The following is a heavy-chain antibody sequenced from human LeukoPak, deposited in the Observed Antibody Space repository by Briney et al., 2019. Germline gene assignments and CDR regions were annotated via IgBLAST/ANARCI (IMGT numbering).Heavy chain of an antibody. CDR1: GFTFNDFW. J-gene: IGHJ4*02. Sequence: GGSPRLSCTGSGFTFNDFWMSWVRQAPGRGLEWVASLNQDGSQKDYVDSVKGRFTISRDNAKNSLYLQMNSLRAEDTAVYYCARWDTAMVMRGQGTLVTVSS. D-gene: IGHD5-18*01. V-gene: IGHV3-7*01. CDR3: ARWDTAMVM. CDR2: LNQDGSQK.